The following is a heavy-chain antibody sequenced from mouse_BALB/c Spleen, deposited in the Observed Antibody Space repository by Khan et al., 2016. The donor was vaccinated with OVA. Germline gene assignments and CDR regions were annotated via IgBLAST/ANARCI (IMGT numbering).Heavy chain of an antibody. V-gene: IGHV1-4*01. CDR3: VRDGAYHRNDGWFAY. CDR1: GYTFTSYT. D-gene: IGHD2-14*01. Sequence: QVQLQQPGAELARPGASVKMSCKASGYTFTSYTIHWIKKRPGQGLEWIGYINPSNGYTNYNQTFKDKATLTTDKSSTTAYLQLSSLTSDDSAVYNCVRDGAYHRNDGWFAYWGQGTLVTVSA. J-gene: IGHJ3*01. CDR2: INPSNGYT.